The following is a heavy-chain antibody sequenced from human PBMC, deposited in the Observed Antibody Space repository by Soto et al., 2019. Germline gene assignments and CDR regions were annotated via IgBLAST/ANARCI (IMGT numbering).Heavy chain of an antibody. J-gene: IGHJ3*02. CDR2: INPNSGGT. CDR3: ARGGEMGPADAFDI. V-gene: IGHV1-2*04. Sequence: ASVKVSCKASGYTFTGYYMHWVRQAPGQGLEWMGWINPNSGGTNYAQKFQGWVTMTRDTSISTAYMELSRLRSDDTAVYYCARGGEMGPADAFDIWGQGTMVTVSS. CDR1: GYTFTGYY. D-gene: IGHD3-10*01.